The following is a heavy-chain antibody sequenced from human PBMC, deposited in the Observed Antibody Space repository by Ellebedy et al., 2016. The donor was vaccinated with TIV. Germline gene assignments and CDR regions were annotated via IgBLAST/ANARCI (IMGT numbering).Heavy chain of an antibody. V-gene: IGHV3-74*01. CDR2: ISSDGSVT. Sequence: GESLKISXAASGSTFSASWMHWVRQAPGKGLVRVSHISSDGSVTTYVDSVKGRFTISRDNAKNTLYLQMNSLRVEDTAVYYCATDVFYRLDVWGQGTTVTVSS. CDR3: ATDVFYRLDV. J-gene: IGHJ6*02. CDR1: GSTFSASW.